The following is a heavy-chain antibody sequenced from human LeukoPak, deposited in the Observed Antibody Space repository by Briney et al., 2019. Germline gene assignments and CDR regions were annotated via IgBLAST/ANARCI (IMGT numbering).Heavy chain of an antibody. Sequence: PGGSLRLSCAASGFTFSSYGMHWVRQAPGKGLEWVAVISYDGSNKYYADSVKGRFTISRDNSKNTLYLQMNSLRAEDTAVYYCARDAGTYYYDSSGYYPMDYWGQGTLVTVSS. CDR3: ARDAGTYYYDSSGYYPMDY. D-gene: IGHD3-22*01. CDR1: GFTFSSYG. V-gene: IGHV3-30*03. J-gene: IGHJ4*02. CDR2: ISYDGSNK.